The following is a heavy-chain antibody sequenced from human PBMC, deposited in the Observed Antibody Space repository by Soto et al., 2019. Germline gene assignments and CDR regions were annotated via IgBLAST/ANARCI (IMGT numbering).Heavy chain of an antibody. J-gene: IGHJ6*02. Sequence: LVESWGGVVQPGRSLRLSCAASGSTFSGYGMHWVRQDPGKGLEWVAVIWYDGTDKYYADSVKGRFAISRDNSENTLYLQITSLRVEDTAVYYCAKDRSRSLYAMDVWGRGTTITVS. D-gene: IGHD6-13*01. CDR2: IWYDGTDK. CDR3: AKDRSRSLYAMDV. CDR1: GSTFSGYG. V-gene: IGHV3-33*03.